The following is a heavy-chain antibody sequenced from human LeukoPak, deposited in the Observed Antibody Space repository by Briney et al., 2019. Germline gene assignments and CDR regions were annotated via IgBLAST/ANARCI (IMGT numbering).Heavy chain of an antibody. Sequence: EASVKVSCKASGGTFSSYAISWVRQAPGQGLEWMGGIIPIFGTANYAQKFQGRVTITADESTSTAYMELSSLRSEDTAVYYCARDWHDYGGKNHRYYFDYWGQGTLVTVSS. V-gene: IGHV1-69*13. CDR1: GGTFSSYA. D-gene: IGHD4-23*01. CDR3: ARDWHDYGGKNHRYYFDY. CDR2: IIPIFGTA. J-gene: IGHJ4*02.